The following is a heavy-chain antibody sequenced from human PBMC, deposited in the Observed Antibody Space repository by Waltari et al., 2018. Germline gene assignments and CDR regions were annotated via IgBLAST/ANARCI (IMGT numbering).Heavy chain of an antibody. Sequence: QVQLVHSGAEVNKPGALVKVSCQPSGYTFLSYAMPLVPQAPGQRSEWMGWINAGNGNTKYSQQYQGRVTITRDTSASTAYMELSSLRSEDTAVYYCASRMATAVAGNLGYLDYWGQGTLVTASS. D-gene: IGHD6-19*01. CDR2: INAGNGNT. CDR3: ASRMATAVAGNLGYLDY. V-gene: IGHV1-3*01. J-gene: IGHJ4*02. CDR1: GYTFLSYA.